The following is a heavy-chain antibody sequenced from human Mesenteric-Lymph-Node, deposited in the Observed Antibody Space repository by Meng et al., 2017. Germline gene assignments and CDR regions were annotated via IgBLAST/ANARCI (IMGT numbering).Heavy chain of an antibody. CDR1: GFSLSNARMG. D-gene: IGHD5-12*01. Sequence: SGPTLVKPTETLTLTCTVSGFSLSNARMGVSWIRQPPGKALEWLARIDWDDDKFYSTSLKTRLTISKDTSKHQVVLTMTNMDPVDTATYYCARKSGYRSGMDVWGQGTTVTVSS. V-gene: IGHV2-70*04. CDR2: IDWDDDK. CDR3: ARKSGYRSGMDV. J-gene: IGHJ6*02.